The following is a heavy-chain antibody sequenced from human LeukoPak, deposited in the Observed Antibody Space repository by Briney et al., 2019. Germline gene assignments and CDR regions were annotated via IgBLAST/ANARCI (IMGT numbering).Heavy chain of an antibody. J-gene: IGHJ4*02. CDR1: GDSISSSGYY. V-gene: IGHV4-39*01. Sequence: PSETLSLTCTVSGDSISSSGYYWAWIRQPPGKGLGWIGNIYYNGDTYYNPSLKSRVTISVDTSENHFSLRLISVTAADTAVYYCARHLGSGTYYAPFDYWGQGILVTVSS. CDR2: IYYNGDT. D-gene: IGHD3-10*01. CDR3: ARHLGSGTYYAPFDY.